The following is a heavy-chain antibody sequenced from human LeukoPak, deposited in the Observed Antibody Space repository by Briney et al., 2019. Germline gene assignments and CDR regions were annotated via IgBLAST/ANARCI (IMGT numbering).Heavy chain of an antibody. Sequence: SETLSLTCTVSGGSMSSYYWSWIRQPPGKGLEWIGYVSYSGSTNYNPSLKSRVTISVDTSKNQFSLRLTSVTVADTAVYARGVRIAASGTWFDPWGQGTLVTVSS. V-gene: IGHV4-59*08. CDR2: VSYSGST. CDR1: GGSMSSYY. D-gene: IGHD6-13*01. J-gene: IGHJ5*02. CDR3: GVRIAASGTWFDP.